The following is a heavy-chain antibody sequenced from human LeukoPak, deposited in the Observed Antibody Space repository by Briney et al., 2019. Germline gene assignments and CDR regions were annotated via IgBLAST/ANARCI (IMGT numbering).Heavy chain of an antibody. D-gene: IGHD3-10*01. CDR1: GFTFSSYA. V-gene: IGHV3-30-3*01. CDR3: ARDYGSGSYSQHLYYYYYGMDV. Sequence: GGSLRLSCAASGFTFSSYAMHWVRQAPGEGLEWVAVISYDGSNKYYADSVKGRFTISRDNSKNTLYLQMNSLRAEDTAVYYCARDYGSGSYSQHLYYYYYGMDVWGQGTTVTVSS. J-gene: IGHJ6*02. CDR2: ISYDGSNK.